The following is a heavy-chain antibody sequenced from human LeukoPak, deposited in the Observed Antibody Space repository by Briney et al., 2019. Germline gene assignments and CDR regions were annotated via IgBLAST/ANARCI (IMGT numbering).Heavy chain of an antibody. V-gene: IGHV1-24*01. CDR1: GYTLTELS. CDR2: FDPEDGET. Sequence: ASVKVSCKVSGYTLTELSMHWVRQAPGKGLEWMGGFDPEDGETIYAQKFQGRVTMIEDTSTDTAYMELSSLRSEDTAVYYCATDYYCSSTSCYSGGWFDPWGQGTLVTVSS. J-gene: IGHJ5*02. CDR3: ATDYYCSSTSCYSGGWFDP. D-gene: IGHD2-2*02.